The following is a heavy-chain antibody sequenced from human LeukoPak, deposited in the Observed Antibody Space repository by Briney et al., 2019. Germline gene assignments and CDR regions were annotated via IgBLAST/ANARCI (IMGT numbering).Heavy chain of an antibody. CDR3: ARRSDSSGYSITYYFDY. Sequence: PGGSLRLSCAASGFTFSSYSMNWVRQAPGKGLEWVSSISSSSSYIYYADSVKGRFTISRDNAKNSLYLQMNSLRAEDTAVYYCARRSDSSGYSITYYFDYWGQGTLVTVSS. CDR1: GFTFSSYS. D-gene: IGHD3-22*01. V-gene: IGHV3-21*01. J-gene: IGHJ4*02. CDR2: ISSSSSYI.